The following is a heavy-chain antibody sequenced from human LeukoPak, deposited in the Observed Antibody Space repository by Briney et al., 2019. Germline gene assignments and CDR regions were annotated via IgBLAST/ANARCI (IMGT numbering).Heavy chain of an antibody. CDR3: ATSGSYRFDY. Sequence: GGSLRLSCAASGFAFSSYSMNWVRQAPGKGREWVSYINSSSRTMYYADSVKGRFTVSRDNAKNSLYLQMNSLRDEDTAMYYCATSGSYRFDYWGQGTLVTVSS. V-gene: IGHV3-48*02. D-gene: IGHD1-26*01. CDR1: GFAFSSYS. CDR2: INSSSRTM. J-gene: IGHJ4*02.